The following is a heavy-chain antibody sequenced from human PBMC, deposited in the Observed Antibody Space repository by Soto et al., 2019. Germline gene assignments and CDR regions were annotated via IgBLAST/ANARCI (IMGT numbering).Heavy chain of an antibody. V-gene: IGHV2-5*02. J-gene: IGHJ3*02. CDR1: GFSLSISGVG. Sequence: QITLKESGPTLVKPTQTLTLTCTFSGFSLSISGVGVGWIRQPPGKALEWLALIYWDDDKRYSPSLQVRLTITKDSCNSQVVVTMTNSDPVDTATAYFELAGWWAYYALDIWCQGTMVTVCS. D-gene: IGHD2-15*01. CDR3: ELAGWWAYYALDI. CDR2: IYWDDDK.